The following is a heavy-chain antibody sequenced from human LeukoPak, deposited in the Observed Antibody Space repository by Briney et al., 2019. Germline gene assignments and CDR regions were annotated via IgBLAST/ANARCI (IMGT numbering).Heavy chain of an antibody. J-gene: IGHJ5*02. Sequence: ASVKVSCKASGYTFTGYYMHWVRQAPGQGLEWMGWINPNSGGTNYAQKFQGWVTMTRDTSISTAYMELSRLRSDDTAVYYCARGSDSGYDLDWFDPWGQGTLVTVSS. CDR1: GYTFTGYY. D-gene: IGHD5-12*01. CDR2: INPNSGGT. CDR3: ARGSDSGYDLDWFDP. V-gene: IGHV1-2*04.